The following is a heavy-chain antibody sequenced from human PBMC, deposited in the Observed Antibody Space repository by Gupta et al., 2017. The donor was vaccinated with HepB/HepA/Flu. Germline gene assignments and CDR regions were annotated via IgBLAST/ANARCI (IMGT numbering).Heavy chain of an antibody. J-gene: IGHJ6*03. CDR1: GYTFTSYD. Sequence: QVQLAQSGAEVKKPGASVKVSCKASGYTFTSYDISWVRQATGQGLEWMGWMNPNSGNTGYAQKFQGRVTITRNTSISTAYMELSSLRSEDTAVYYRARGSSGSYYYYYYLDVWGKGTTVTVSS. CDR3: ARGSSGSYYYYYYLDV. D-gene: IGHD1-26*01. CDR2: MNPNSGNT. V-gene: IGHV1-8*03.